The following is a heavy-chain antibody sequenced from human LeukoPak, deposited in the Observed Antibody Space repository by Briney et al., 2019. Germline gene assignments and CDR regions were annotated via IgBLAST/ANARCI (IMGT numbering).Heavy chain of an antibody. D-gene: IGHD6-19*01. Sequence: GGSLRLSCAASGFTFSSYGLSWVRQAPGKGLEWVSGITGSGDTTFYEASVKDRFTISRDNSKNTLNLQMNSLRAEDTAVYYCARDKGRIAVAGTSYYYYYMDVWGKGTTVTISS. V-gene: IGHV3-23*01. CDR1: GFTFSSYG. J-gene: IGHJ6*03. CDR3: ARDKGRIAVAGTSYYYYYMDV. CDR2: ITGSGDTT.